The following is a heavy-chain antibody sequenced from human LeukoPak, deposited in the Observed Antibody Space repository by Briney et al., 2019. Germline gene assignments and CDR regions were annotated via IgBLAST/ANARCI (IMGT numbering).Heavy chain of an antibody. CDR3: ARDLIGSGSYYPNIDY. CDR2: IKQDGSEK. J-gene: IGHJ4*02. D-gene: IGHD1-26*01. Sequence: PGGSLRLSCAASGFTFSSYWMSWVRQAPGNGLEWVANIKQDGSEKYYVDSVKGRFTISRDNAKNSLYLQMNSLRAEDTAVYYCARDLIGSGSYYPNIDYWGQGTLVTVSS. V-gene: IGHV3-7*01. CDR1: GFTFSSYW.